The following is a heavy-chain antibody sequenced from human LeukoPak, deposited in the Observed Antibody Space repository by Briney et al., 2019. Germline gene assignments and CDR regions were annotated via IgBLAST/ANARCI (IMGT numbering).Heavy chain of an antibody. CDR3: ASRPYSYSSKDYYFYYMDV. CDR2: IIPIYGTA. D-gene: IGHD1-26*01. J-gene: IGHJ6*03. V-gene: IGHV1-69*06. CDR1: GGTFSSYA. Sequence: ASVKVSCKTSGGTFSSYAISWVRQAPGQGLECMGGIIPIYGTANYAQKFQGRVTITADKSTSTAYMELSSLRSEDTAVYYCASRPYSYSSKDYYFYYMDVWGKGTTVTVSS.